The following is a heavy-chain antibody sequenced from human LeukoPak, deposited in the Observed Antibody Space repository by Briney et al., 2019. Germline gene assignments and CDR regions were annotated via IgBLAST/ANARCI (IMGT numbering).Heavy chain of an antibody. J-gene: IGHJ4*02. D-gene: IGHD3-22*01. CDR1: GYTFTSYG. CDR2: ISAYNGNT. Sequence: GASVKVSCKASGYTFTSYGISWVRQAPGQGLEWMGWISAYNGNTNYAQKLQGRVTMTTDTSTSTAYMELRSLRSDDTAVYYCARLGDGYYYDSSGYPPDYWGQGTLVSVSS. CDR3: ARLGDGYYYDSSGYPPDY. V-gene: IGHV1-18*01.